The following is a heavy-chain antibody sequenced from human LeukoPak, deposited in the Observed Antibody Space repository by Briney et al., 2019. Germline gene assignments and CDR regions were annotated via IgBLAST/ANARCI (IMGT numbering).Heavy chain of an antibody. CDR2: ISSSGTTI. CDR1: GFTVSNYG. V-gene: IGHV3-48*02. CDR3: SRVTGNWWADY. J-gene: IGHJ4*02. D-gene: IGHD2-8*02. Sequence: PGGSLRLSCAASGFTVSNYGMNWVRQAPGEGLEWVSYISSSGTTIYYADSVKGRFTISRDNATNSLHLQMNSLRDEDTAVYYCSRVTGNWWADYWGQGTLVTVSS.